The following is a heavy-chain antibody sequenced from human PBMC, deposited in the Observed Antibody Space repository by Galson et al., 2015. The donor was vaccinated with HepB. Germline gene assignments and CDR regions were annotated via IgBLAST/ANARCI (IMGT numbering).Heavy chain of an antibody. J-gene: IGHJ3*02. CDR3: ARGAYCGGDCLSKAFDI. V-gene: IGHV4-34*01. D-gene: IGHD2-21*01. CDR1: GGSFSGYY. CDR2: INHSGST. Sequence: SEPLSLTCAVYGGSFSGYYWSWIRQPPGKGLEWIGEINHSGSTNYNPSLKSRVTISVDTSKNQFSLKLSSVTAADTAVYYCARGAYCGGDCLSKAFDIWGQGTMVTVSS.